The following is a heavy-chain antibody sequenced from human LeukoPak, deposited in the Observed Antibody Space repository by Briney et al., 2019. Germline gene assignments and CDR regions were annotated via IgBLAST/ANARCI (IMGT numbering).Heavy chain of an antibody. Sequence: GGSLRLSCAASGFTFSSYAMHWVRQAPGKGLEWVAVISYDGSNKYYADSVKGRFTISRDNSKNTLYLQMNSLRAEDTAVYYCAREGADSSVDYWGQGTLVTVSS. CDR3: AREGADSSVDY. D-gene: IGHD3-22*01. CDR2: ISYDGSNK. CDR1: GFTFSSYA. J-gene: IGHJ4*02. V-gene: IGHV3-30-3*01.